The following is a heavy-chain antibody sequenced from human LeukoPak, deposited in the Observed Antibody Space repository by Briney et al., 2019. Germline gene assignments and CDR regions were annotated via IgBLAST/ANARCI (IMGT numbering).Heavy chain of an antibody. CDR2: IYHSGST. Sequence: PSETLSLTCAVSGYSISSGYYWVWIRQPPGKGLEGTGTIYHSGSTYYNPSLKSRVTISVDTSKNQFSLKLSSVTAADTAVYYCARSIAVVGTFYFDYWGQGTLVTVSS. V-gene: IGHV4-38-2*01. D-gene: IGHD6-19*01. CDR3: ARSIAVVGTFYFDY. J-gene: IGHJ4*02. CDR1: GYSISSGYY.